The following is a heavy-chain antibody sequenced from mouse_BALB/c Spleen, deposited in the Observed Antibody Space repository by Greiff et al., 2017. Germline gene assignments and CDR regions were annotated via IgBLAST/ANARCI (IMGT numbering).Heavy chain of an antibody. J-gene: IGHJ3*01. V-gene: IGHV14-3*02. CDR2: IDPANGNT. D-gene: IGHD3-2*01. CDR3: ARSSDSSGPWFAY. Sequence: VQLQQSGAELVKPGASVKLSCTASGFNIKDTYMHWVKQRPEQGLEWIGRIDPANGNTKYDPKFQGKATITADTSSNTAYLQLSSLTSEDTAVYYCARSSDSSGPWFAYWGQGTLVTVSA. CDR1: GFNIKDTY.